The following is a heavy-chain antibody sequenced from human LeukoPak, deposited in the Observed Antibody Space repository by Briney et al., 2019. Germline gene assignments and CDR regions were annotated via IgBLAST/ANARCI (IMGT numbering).Heavy chain of an antibody. Sequence: GESLKISCKGSGYSFTSYWIGWVRQMPGKGLEWMGIIYPGDSDTRYSPSFQGQVTISADKSISTAYLQWSSLKASDTAMYYCARRDEDYYGSGSYYDYWGQGTLVTVSS. CDR2: IYPGDSDT. J-gene: IGHJ4*02. CDR3: ARRDEDYYGSGSYYDY. V-gene: IGHV5-51*01. D-gene: IGHD3-10*01. CDR1: GYSFTSYW.